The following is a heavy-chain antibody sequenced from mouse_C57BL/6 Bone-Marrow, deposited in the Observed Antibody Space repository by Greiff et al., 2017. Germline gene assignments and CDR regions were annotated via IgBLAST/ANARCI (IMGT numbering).Heavy chain of an antibody. Sequence: QVQLKESGPGLVQPSQSLSITCTVSGFSLTSYGVHWVRQSPGKGLEWLGVIWSGGSTDYNAAFISRLSISKDNSKSQVFFKMNSLQADDTAIYYCASNLSGAYWGQGTLVTVSA. D-gene: IGHD1-1*01. CDR3: ASNLSGAY. CDR2: IWSGGST. V-gene: IGHV2-2*01. J-gene: IGHJ3*01. CDR1: GFSLTSYG.